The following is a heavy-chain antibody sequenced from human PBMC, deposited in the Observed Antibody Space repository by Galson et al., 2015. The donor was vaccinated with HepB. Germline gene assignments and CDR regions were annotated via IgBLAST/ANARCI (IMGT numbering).Heavy chain of an antibody. V-gene: IGHV3-30*02. CDR2: IRYDGSNK. Sequence: SLRLSCAASGFTFSSYGMHWVRQAPGKGLEWVAFIRYDGSNKYYADSVKGRFTISRDNSKNTLYLQMNSLRAEDTAVYYCAKDSGYSSSWYVMDYWGQGTLVTVSS. J-gene: IGHJ4*02. CDR3: AKDSGYSSSWYVMDY. CDR1: GFTFSSYG. D-gene: IGHD6-13*01.